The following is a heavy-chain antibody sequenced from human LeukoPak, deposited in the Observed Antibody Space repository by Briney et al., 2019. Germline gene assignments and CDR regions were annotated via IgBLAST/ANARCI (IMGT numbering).Heavy chain of an antibody. D-gene: IGHD3-10*01. V-gene: IGHV4-34*09. CDR1: GGSFSGYY. CDR3: AREGPRGCFDY. J-gene: IGHJ4*02. Sequence: SETLSLTCAVYGGSFSGYYWSWIRQPPGKGLEWIGEINHSGSTNYNPSLKSRVTISVDTSKNQFSLKLSSVTAADTAVYYCAREGPRGCFDYWGQGTLVTVSS. CDR2: INHSGST.